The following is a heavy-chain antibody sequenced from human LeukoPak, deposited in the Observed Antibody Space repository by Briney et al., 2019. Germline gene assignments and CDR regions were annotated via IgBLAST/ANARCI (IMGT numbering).Heavy chain of an antibody. CDR2: INPNTGDT. D-gene: IGHD1-1*01. CDR1: GYTFTAYF. CDR3: VRGPATGGFDY. J-gene: IGHJ4*02. V-gene: IGHV1-2*02. Sequence: ASVKVSCKASGYTFTAYFLHWVRQAPGPGLEWMGWINPNTGDTSYARRFQGRVTMTRDTSISTVYMELSSLISDDTAVYYCVRGPATGGFDYWGQGNLVTVSS.